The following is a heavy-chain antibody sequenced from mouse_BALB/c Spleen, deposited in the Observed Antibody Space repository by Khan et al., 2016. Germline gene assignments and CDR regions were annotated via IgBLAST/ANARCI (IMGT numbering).Heavy chain of an antibody. J-gene: IGHJ3*01. V-gene: IGHV3-2*02. CDR3: ARSMIPAEFAY. D-gene: IGHD2-3*01. CDR2: ISYSGST. Sequence: VQLKESGPGLAKPSQSLSLTCTATGYSITSDYVWNWIRQLPGNKLEWMGNISYSGSTSYNPSLKSRTPFTRDTSKNQFFLQLNSVTTEDTATYCGARSMIPAEFAYWGQGTLVTVSA. CDR1: GYSITSDYV.